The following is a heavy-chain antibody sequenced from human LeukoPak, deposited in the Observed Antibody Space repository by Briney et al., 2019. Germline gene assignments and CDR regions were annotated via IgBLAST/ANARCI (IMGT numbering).Heavy chain of an antibody. CDR2: INSDGRST. Sequence: GGSLRLSCAASGFTFSSYWMHWVRQAPGKGLVWVSRINSDGRSTSYADSVKGRFTISRDNAKNTLYLQMKSLRAEDTAVYYCARRPTSLGYFDVWGRGTLVTASS. CDR1: GFTFSSYW. J-gene: IGHJ2*01. CDR3: ARRPTSLGYFDV. V-gene: IGHV3-74*01.